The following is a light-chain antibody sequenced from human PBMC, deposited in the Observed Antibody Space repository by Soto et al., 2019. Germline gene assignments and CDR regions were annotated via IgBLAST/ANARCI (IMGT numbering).Light chain of an antibody. V-gene: IGLV1-40*01. Sequence: QSVLTQPPSVSGAPGQRVTISCTGSSSNIGAGYDVHWYQQLPGTAPKLLIYGNSNRPSGVPDRFSGSKSGTSASLAITGLLAEDDADYYCQSYDSSLSTYVFGTGTKLTVL. CDR2: GNS. CDR1: SSNIGAGYD. J-gene: IGLJ1*01. CDR3: QSYDSSLSTYV.